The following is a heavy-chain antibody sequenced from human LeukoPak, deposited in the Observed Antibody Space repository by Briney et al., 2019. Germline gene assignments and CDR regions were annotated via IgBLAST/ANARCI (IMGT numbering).Heavy chain of an antibody. Sequence: PGGSLRLSCAASGCTFSSYSMNWVRQAPGKGLEWVSYISSSSSTIYYADSVKGRFTISRDNAKNSLYLQMNSLRDEDTAVYYCARAPTVRGYGRYYWGQGTLVTVSS. D-gene: IGHD5-18*01. CDR1: GCTFSSYS. V-gene: IGHV3-48*02. J-gene: IGHJ4*02. CDR3: ARAPTVRGYGRYY. CDR2: ISSSSSTI.